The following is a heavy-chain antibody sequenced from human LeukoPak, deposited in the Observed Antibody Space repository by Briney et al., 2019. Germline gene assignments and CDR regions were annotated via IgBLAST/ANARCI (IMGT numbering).Heavy chain of an antibody. J-gene: IGHJ4*02. D-gene: IGHD4-17*01. CDR2: INHSGST. CDR3: ATTVTTGVDY. CDR1: GGSFSGYY. Sequence: SETLSLTCAVYGGSFSGYYWSWIRQPPGKGLEWIGEINHSGSTNYNPSLRSRVTISVDTSKNQFSLKLSSVTAADTAVYYCATTVTTGVDYWGQGTLVTVSS. V-gene: IGHV4-34*01.